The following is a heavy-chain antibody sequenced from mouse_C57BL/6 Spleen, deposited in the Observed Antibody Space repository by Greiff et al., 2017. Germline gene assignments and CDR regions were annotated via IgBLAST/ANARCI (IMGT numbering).Heavy chain of an antibody. CDR1: GYTFTSYW. D-gene: IGHD1-1*01. Sequence: VKLMESGAELVKPGASVKLSCKASGYTFTSYWMHWVKQRPGRGLEWIGRIDPNSGGTKYNEKFKSKATLTVDKPSSTAYMQLSSLTSEDSAVYYCARSGDYGSRHWYFDVWGTGTTVTVSS. V-gene: IGHV1-72*01. CDR2: IDPNSGGT. J-gene: IGHJ1*03. CDR3: ARSGDYGSRHWYFDV.